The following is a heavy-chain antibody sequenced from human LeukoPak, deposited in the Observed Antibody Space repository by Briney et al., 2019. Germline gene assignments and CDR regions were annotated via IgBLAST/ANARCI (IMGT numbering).Heavy chain of an antibody. CDR2: IYHSGST. CDR3: ARMIAVAGFDY. CDR1: GGSISSYY. V-gene: IGHV4-59*12. D-gene: IGHD6-19*01. J-gene: IGHJ4*02. Sequence: SETLSLTCTVSGGSISSYYWSWIRQPPGKGLEWIGYIYHSGSTYYNPSLKSRVTISVDRSKNQFSLKLSSVTAADTAVYYCARMIAVAGFDYWGQGTLVTVSS.